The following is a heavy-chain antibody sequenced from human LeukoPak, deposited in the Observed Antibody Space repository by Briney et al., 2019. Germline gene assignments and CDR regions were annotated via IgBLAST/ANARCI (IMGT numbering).Heavy chain of an antibody. J-gene: IGHJ3*02. V-gene: IGHV4-59*12. D-gene: IGHD3-9*01. CDR3: ARGNNYDILTGYYLGGAFDI. CDR2: IYYRGST. Sequence: PSETLSLTCTVSGGSISPYYWSWIRQPPGKGLEWIGYIYYRGSTNYNPSLKSRVTISVDTSKNQFSLKLSSVTAADTAVYYCARGNNYDILTGYYLGGAFDIWGQGTMVTVSS. CDR1: GGSISPYY.